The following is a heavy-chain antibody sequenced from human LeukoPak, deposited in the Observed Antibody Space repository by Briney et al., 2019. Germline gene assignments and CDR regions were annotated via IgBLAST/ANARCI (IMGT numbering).Heavy chain of an antibody. J-gene: IGHJ4*02. CDR1: GGSISSYY. D-gene: IGHD3-22*01. Sequence: SETLSLTCTVSGGSISSYYWSWIRQPPGKGLEWIGYIYYSGSTNYNPSLKSRVTISVDTSNNQFSLKLSSVTAADTAVYYCAREGVGITMRTPTYYFDYWGQGTLVTVSS. CDR2: IYYSGST. CDR3: AREGVGITMRTPTYYFDY. V-gene: IGHV4-59*01.